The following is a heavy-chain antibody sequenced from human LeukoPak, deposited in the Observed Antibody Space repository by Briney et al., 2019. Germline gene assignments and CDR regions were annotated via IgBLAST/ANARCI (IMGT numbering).Heavy chain of an antibody. V-gene: IGHV1-18*01. CDR1: GYTFTSYG. D-gene: IGHD1-26*01. CDR2: ISAYNGNT. CDR3: ARDHSSWGSYSVYYFDY. Sequence: ASVKVSCKASGYTFTSYGISWVRQAPGQGLERMGWISAYNGNTNYAQKLQGRVTMTTDTSTSTAYMELRSLRSDDTAVYYCARDHSSWGSYSVYYFDYWGQGTLVTVSS. J-gene: IGHJ4*02.